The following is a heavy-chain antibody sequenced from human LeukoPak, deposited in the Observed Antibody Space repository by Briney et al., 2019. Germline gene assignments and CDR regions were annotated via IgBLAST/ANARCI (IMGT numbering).Heavy chain of an antibody. CDR2: IYYSGST. CDR1: GGSISSYY. CDR3: ARGLPSYDFWSGYYPYYFDY. J-gene: IGHJ4*02. D-gene: IGHD3-3*01. V-gene: IGHV4-59*01. Sequence: PSETLPLTCTVSGGSISSYYWSWIRQPPGKGLEWIGYIYYSGSTNYNPSLKSRVTISVDTSKNQFSLKLSSVTAADTAVYYCARGLPSYDFWSGYYPYYFDYWGQGTLVTVSS.